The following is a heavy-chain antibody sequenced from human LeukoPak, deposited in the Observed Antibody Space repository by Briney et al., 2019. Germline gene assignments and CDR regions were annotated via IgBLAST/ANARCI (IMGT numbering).Heavy chain of an antibody. CDR2: ISSSGSTI. J-gene: IGHJ4*02. CDR3: ATYCSSTSCPNCDY. Sequence: GGSLRLSCAASGFTFSSYEMNWVRQAPGKGLEWVSYISSSGSTIYYADSVKGRFTISRDNAKNSLYLQMNSLRAEDTAVYYCATYCSSTSCPNCDYWGQGTLVTVSS. D-gene: IGHD2-2*01. CDR1: GFTFSSYE. V-gene: IGHV3-48*03.